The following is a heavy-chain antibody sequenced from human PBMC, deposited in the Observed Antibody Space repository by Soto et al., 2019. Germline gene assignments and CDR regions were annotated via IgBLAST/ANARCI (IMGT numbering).Heavy chain of an antibody. CDR2: IKSIADGWTT. D-gene: IGHD2-15*01. V-gene: IGHV3-15*01. Sequence: PXGTLGLTCAARGTSVSNAWETGVRPAPGKGLEWVARIKSIADGWTTDYAAPVKGSFTISRDDSKARLHQQMNNLRTEDTAVYHCTTDSAARVVVPSTFGMDVRGQGTTVIVSS. CDR3: TTDSAARVVVPSTFGMDV. J-gene: IGHJ6*02. CDR1: GTSVSNAW.